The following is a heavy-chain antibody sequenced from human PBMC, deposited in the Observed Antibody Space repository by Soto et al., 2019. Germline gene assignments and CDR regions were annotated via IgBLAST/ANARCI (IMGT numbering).Heavy chain of an antibody. V-gene: IGHV1-69*08. J-gene: IGHJ4*02. Sequence: QVQLVQSGAEVKKPGSSVKVSCKASGGTFSSYTISWVRQAPGQGLEWMGRIIPILGIANYAQKFQGRVTITADKXXSTAYMELSSLRSEDTAVYYCARDTDSSGYYYVDYWGQGTLVTVSS. CDR2: IIPILGIA. D-gene: IGHD3-22*01. CDR1: GGTFSSYT. CDR3: ARDTDSSGYYYVDY.